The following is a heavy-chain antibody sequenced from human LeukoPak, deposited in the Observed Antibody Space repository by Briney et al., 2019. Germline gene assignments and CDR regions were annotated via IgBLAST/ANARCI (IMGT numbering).Heavy chain of an antibody. D-gene: IGHD5-18*01. J-gene: IGHJ3*02. V-gene: IGHV3-74*01. CDR1: GFTFSKYW. Sequence: GGSLRLSCAASGFTFSKYWMHWVRQAPGKGLVWVSRIYIDGTGIVYAGSVKGRFIISRDNAKNTLYLQMNSLRVEDTAVYYCARAPPSNGYSYHFDIWGQGTMVTVSS. CDR3: ARAPPSNGYSYHFDI. CDR2: IYIDGTGI.